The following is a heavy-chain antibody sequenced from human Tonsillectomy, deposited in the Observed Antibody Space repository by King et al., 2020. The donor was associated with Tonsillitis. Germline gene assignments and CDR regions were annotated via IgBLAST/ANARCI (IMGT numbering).Heavy chain of an antibody. CDR2: INPGDSDT. D-gene: IGHD6-19*01. V-gene: IGHV5-51*01. CDR1: EYRFTSYW. Sequence: VQLVESGPEVKKPGESLKISCQGFEYRFTSYWIAWVRQMPGKGLEWMGIINPGDSDTRYSPTFEGQVTMSVDKSISTAYLQWSSLKASDTAMYYCARRIGVAGAPSEYWGQGTLVTVSS. CDR3: ARRIGVAGAPSEY. J-gene: IGHJ4*02.